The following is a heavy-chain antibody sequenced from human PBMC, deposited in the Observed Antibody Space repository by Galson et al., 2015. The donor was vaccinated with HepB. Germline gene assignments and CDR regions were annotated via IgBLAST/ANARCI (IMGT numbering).Heavy chain of an antibody. D-gene: IGHD3-22*01. CDR3: ARDRGDSSGSPGDAFDI. CDR1: GFTFSSYW. Sequence: SLRLSCAASGFTFSSYWMHWVRQAPGKGLVWVSRINSDGSSTSYADSVKGRFTISRDNAKNTLYLQMNSLRAEDTAVYYCARDRGDSSGSPGDAFDIWGQGTMVTVSS. V-gene: IGHV3-74*01. CDR2: INSDGSST. J-gene: IGHJ3*02.